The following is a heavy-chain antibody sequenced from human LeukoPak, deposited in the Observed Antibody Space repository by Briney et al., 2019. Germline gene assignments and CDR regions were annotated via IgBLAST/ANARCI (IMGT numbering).Heavy chain of an antibody. CDR3: ARRARSDYGSGSYSDDYYYMDV. V-gene: IGHV5-51*01. Sequence: GESLKISCQGSGYSFASYWIGWVRQMPGKGLEWMGIIYPGDSDTRYSPSFQGQVTISADKSISTAYLQWSSLKASDTAMYYCARRARSDYGSGSYSDDYYYMDVWGKGTTVTVSS. J-gene: IGHJ6*03. CDR1: GYSFASYW. D-gene: IGHD3-10*01. CDR2: IYPGDSDT.